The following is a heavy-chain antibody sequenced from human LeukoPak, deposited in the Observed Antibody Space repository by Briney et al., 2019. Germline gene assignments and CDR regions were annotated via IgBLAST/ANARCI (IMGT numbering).Heavy chain of an antibody. Sequence: SETLSLTCAVYGGSFSGYYWSWIRQPPGKGLEWIGEINHSRSTNYNPSLKSRVTISVDPSKNQFSLKLSSVTAADTAVYYCARGGGYYYMDVWGKGTTVTVSS. CDR3: ARGGGYYYMDV. V-gene: IGHV4-34*01. CDR2: INHSRST. CDR1: GGSFSGYY. J-gene: IGHJ6*03.